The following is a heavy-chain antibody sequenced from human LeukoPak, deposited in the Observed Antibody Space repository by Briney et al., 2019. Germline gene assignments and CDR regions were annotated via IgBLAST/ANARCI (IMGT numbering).Heavy chain of an antibody. D-gene: IGHD2-21*01. Sequence: ASVTVSFKASGYTLPSYGFSWVRQAPGQGLEWMGWISGYNGNTIYAQMFPGRVTLTTDTSTSTVYMGLRSLTSDDSAVYFCAREAHFITISCYSYGIDVWGQGATVTVSS. V-gene: IGHV1-18*01. CDR2: ISGYNGNT. CDR3: AREAHFITISCYSYGIDV. CDR1: GYTLPSYG. J-gene: IGHJ6*02.